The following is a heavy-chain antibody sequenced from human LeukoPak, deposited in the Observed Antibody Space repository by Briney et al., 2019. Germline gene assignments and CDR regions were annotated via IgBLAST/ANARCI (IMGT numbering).Heavy chain of an antibody. CDR3: AGRIAAAGSYAFDI. J-gene: IGHJ3*02. Sequence: GGSLRLSCAASGFTVSSNYMSWVRQAPEKGLEWVSVIYSGSSTYYADSVKGRFTISRDNSKNTLYLQMNSLRAEDTAVYYCAGRIAAAGSYAFDIWGQGTMVTVSS. V-gene: IGHV3-66*01. CDR2: IYSGSST. CDR1: GFTVSSNY. D-gene: IGHD6-13*01.